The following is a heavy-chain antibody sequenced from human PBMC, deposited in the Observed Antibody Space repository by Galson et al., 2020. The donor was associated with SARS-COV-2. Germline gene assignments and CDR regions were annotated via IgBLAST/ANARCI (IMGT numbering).Heavy chain of an antibody. V-gene: IGHV3-30*04. CDR3: ARGGEWELPYYFDY. CDR1: GFTFSNYV. CDR2: ISSDGSNS. Sequence: GGSLRLSCVASGFTFSNYVMHWVRQAPGKGPEWVAVISSDGSNSFYADSLKGRFTISRDNSKSTLYLQMNSLRAEDTAVYYCARGGEWELPYYFDYWGQGTLVTVSS. J-gene: IGHJ4*02. D-gene: IGHD1-26*01.